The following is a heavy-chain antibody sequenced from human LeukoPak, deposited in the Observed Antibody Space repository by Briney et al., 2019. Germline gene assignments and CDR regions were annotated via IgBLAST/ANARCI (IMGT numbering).Heavy chain of an antibody. V-gene: IGHV3-23*01. Sequence: GGSLRLSCAASGFNFGSYYMTWVCQAPGKGLEWVSVISDSGDNTYYADSVKGRFTVSRDNSRDTLYLQMNSLRAEDTALYYCAKKIGTGPGHNWFDPWGQGTLVTVSS. J-gene: IGHJ5*02. CDR3: AKKIGTGPGHNWFDP. D-gene: IGHD2-8*02. CDR1: GFNFGSYY. CDR2: ISDSGDNT.